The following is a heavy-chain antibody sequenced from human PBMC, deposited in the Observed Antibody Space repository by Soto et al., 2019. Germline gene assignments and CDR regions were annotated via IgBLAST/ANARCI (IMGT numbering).Heavy chain of an antibody. CDR1: GFTFDDYA. CDR2: STWDGGST. Sequence: EVQLVESGGVVVQPGGSLRLSCAASGFTFDDYAMHWVRQTPGKGLEWVSLSTWDGGSTFYANSVRGRFTISRDNSKHSLYLQMSSLTTEDTALYYCARERGRITDYWGQGTLVTVSS. J-gene: IGHJ4*02. D-gene: IGHD1-20*01. CDR3: ARERGRITDY. V-gene: IGHV3-43*01.